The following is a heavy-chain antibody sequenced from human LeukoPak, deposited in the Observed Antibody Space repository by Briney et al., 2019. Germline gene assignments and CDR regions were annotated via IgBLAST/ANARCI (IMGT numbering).Heavy chain of an antibody. Sequence: GESLRISCKGSGYTFNTYWISWVRQMPGKGLEWMGTIDPSDSYTNYSPSFQGHVTISADKSISTAYLQWSSLKASDTAMYYCARGNILTGYDYWGQGTLVTVSS. CDR3: ARGNILTGYDY. V-gene: IGHV5-10-1*01. J-gene: IGHJ4*02. CDR2: IDPSDSYT. CDR1: GYTFNTYW. D-gene: IGHD3-9*01.